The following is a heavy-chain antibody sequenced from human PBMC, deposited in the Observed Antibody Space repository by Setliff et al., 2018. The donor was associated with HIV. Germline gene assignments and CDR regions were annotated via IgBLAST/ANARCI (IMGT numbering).Heavy chain of an antibody. CDR3: VTDRDGAGAGH. CDR2: TRNKANGYIT. D-gene: IGHD1-26*01. V-gene: IGHV3-72*01. J-gene: IGHJ4*02. CDR1: GFTLSDYY. Sequence: PGGSLRLSCAVSGFTLSDYYMDWVRQAPGKGLEWVGRTRNKANGYITEYGASVQGRFTISRDNSRGMVFLEMNSLKIEDTALYYCVTDRDGAGAGHWGRGTLVAVSS.